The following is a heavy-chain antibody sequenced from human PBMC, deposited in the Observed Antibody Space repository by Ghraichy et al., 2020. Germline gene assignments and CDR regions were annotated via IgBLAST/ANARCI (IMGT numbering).Heavy chain of an antibody. V-gene: IGHV3-20*01. CDR2: INWNGGST. CDR1: GFTFADYG. Sequence: GESLNISCAASGFTFADYGMTWVRQAPGKGLEWVSGINWNGGSTGYADSVKGRFTISRDDAKNSLYLQMNSLRAEDTALYHCARLQGGLRFFNYYMDVWGKGTTVTVSS. CDR3: ARLQGGLRFFNYYMDV. J-gene: IGHJ6*03. D-gene: IGHD3-3*01.